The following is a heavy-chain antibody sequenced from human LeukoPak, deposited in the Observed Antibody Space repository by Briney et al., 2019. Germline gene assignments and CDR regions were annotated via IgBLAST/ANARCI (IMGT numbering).Heavy chain of an antibody. V-gene: IGHV3-9*03. D-gene: IGHD3-10*01. CDR2: ISSNSGSI. Sequence: GGSLRLSCAASGFTFDDYAMHWGRQAAGKGLEWVSGISSNSGSIGYADSVKGRFTISRDNAKNSLYLQMNSLRAEDMALYYCAKVGVRGVIRGYFDYWGQGTLVTVSS. CDR3: AKVGVRGVIRGYFDY. J-gene: IGHJ4*02. CDR1: GFTFDDYA.